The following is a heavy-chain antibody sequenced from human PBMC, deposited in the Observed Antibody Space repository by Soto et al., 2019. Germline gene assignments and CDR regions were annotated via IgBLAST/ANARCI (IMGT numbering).Heavy chain of an antibody. V-gene: IGHV1-18*01. CDR3: ARRDFLTGKPDDY. Sequence: ASVKVSCKASGYTFSNYAISWVRQAPGPGLEWMGWISAYNGNTNYAQRFQDRVTMTTDASTSTAYMELRSLRSDDTAVYYCARRDFLTGKPDDYXX. J-gene: IGHJ4*01. CDR2: ISAYNGNT. D-gene: IGHD3-9*01. CDR1: GYTFSNYA.